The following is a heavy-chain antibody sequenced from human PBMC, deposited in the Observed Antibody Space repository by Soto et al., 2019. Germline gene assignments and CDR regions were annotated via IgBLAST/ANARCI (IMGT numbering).Heavy chain of an antibody. CDR1: GFTFTSSA. Sequence: ASVKVSCKASGFTFTSSAMQWVRQARGQRLEWIGWIVVGSGNTNYAQKFQERVTITRDMSTSTAYMELSSLRSEDTAVYYCAADSDRLLVPADFGYYYYYLDVWGKGTTVTVSS. CDR2: IVVGSGNT. V-gene: IGHV1-58*02. CDR3: AADSDRLLVPADFGYYYYYLDV. D-gene: IGHD2-2*01. J-gene: IGHJ6*03.